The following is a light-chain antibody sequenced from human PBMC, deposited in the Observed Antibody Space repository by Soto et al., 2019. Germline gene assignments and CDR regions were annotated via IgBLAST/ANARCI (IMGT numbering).Light chain of an antibody. CDR3: QQYNNWYT. J-gene: IGKJ2*01. Sequence: EIVMTQSPATLSVSPGERATLSCRASQSVSSNLAWYQQKPGQPPRLLIYGASTRATGIPYRFSGSGSGTEFTLTISSLQSEDFAVYYCQQYNNWYTFGQGTKLEIK. CDR1: QSVSSN. V-gene: IGKV3-15*01. CDR2: GAS.